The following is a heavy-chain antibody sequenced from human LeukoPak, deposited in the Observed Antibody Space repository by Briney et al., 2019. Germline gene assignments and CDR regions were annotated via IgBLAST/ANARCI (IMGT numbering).Heavy chain of an antibody. CDR1: GFTFSSYA. D-gene: IGHD1-26*01. CDR3: ARETNPRIVGATPFDY. Sequence: TGGSLRLSCAASGFTFSSYAMHWVRQAPGKGLERVAVISYDGSNKYYADSVKGRFTISRDNSKNTLYLQMNSLRAEDTAVYYCARETNPRIVGATPFDYWGQGTLVTVSS. V-gene: IGHV3-30-3*01. CDR2: ISYDGSNK. J-gene: IGHJ4*02.